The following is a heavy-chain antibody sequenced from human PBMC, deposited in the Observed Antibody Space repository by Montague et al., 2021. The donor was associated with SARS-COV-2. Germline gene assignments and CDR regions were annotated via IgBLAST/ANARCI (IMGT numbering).Heavy chain of an antibody. Sequence: SETLSLTCAVSRGSFSNYYWTWIRQSPGKGLEWIGEINQGGAPNYTPSLKSRVTISLDTSKKQISLKLNSVTVADTAVFFCARGRPVQGSLRHFGSISSGALDIWAQGALVIVSS. V-gene: IGHV4-34*01. CDR2: INQGGAP. CDR3: ARGRPVQGSLRHFGSISSGALDI. J-gene: IGHJ3*02. CDR1: RGSFSNYY. D-gene: IGHD3-9*01.